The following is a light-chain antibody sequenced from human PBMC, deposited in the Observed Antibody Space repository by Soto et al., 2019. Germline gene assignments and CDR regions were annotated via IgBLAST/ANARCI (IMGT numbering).Light chain of an antibody. V-gene: IGLV2-14*01. CDR3: SSYTSSSTYV. J-gene: IGLJ1*01. CDR1: SSDVGGYNY. CDR2: DVS. Sequence: QSALTQPASVSGSPGQSITISCTGTSSDVGGYNYVSWYQQHPGKAPKLMIYDVSNRPSGVSNRFSGSQSGNTASLTISGLQAEDEADYYCSSYTSSSTYVFGTGTKLPS.